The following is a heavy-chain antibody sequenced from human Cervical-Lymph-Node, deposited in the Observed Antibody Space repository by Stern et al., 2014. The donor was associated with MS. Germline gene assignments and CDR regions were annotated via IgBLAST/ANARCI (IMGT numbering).Heavy chain of an antibody. CDR3: ARAGSGWADDAFDI. CDR2: MNPISGNT. CDR1: GHSFTSHD. J-gene: IGHJ3*02. V-gene: IGHV1-8*01. D-gene: IGHD6-19*01. Sequence: VQLVESGAEVKKPRASVKVSCKVSGHSFTSHDINWVRQATGQGLEWMGWMNPISGNTAYAQKFQGRVTMTRDTSTNTAYMELSSLRSEDTAVYYCARAGSGWADDAFDIWGQGTTVIVSS.